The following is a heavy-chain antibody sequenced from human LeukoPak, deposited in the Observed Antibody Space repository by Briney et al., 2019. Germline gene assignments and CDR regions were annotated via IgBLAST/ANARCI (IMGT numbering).Heavy chain of an antibody. CDR3: ARDRQGDNYDFWSGYFDY. CDR1: GFTFSDPY. J-gene: IGHJ4*02. V-gene: IGHV3-11*06. CDR2: ISGSGTDI. Sequence: GGSLRLSCEASGFTFSDPYMSWIRQAPGKGLECLSYISGSGTDINYADSVRGRFTISRDNSKNTLYLQMNSLRAEDTAVYYCARDRQGDNYDFWSGYFDYWGQGTLVTVSS. D-gene: IGHD3-3*01.